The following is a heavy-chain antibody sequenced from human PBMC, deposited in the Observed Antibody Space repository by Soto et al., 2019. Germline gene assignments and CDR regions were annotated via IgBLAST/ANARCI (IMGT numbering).Heavy chain of an antibody. D-gene: IGHD1-26*01. J-gene: IGHJ4*02. CDR3: AKDKIGTLPDQFDY. V-gene: IGHV3-23*01. CDR1: GFTFSNYV. Sequence: GGSLRLSCVASGFTFSNYVMTWVRQAPGKGLEWVSAISGSGDSTHYADSVRGRFAISRDNFKNTLYLQMNSLTADDTAVYYCAKDKIGTLPDQFDYWGQGTLVTVSS. CDR2: ISGSGDST.